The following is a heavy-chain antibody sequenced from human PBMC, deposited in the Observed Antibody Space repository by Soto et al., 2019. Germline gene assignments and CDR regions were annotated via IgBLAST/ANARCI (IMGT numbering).Heavy chain of an antibody. Sequence: SETLSLTCNVSGGSISSHYWSWIRQPPGKGLEWIGYIYYTGSTNYNPSRKSRVSISVDTSNNQFSLRLRSVTAADTAVYYCARPDNYFFYMDVWGKGTTVTVSS. J-gene: IGHJ6*03. V-gene: IGHV4-59*08. CDR1: GGSISSHY. CDR3: ARPDNYFFYMDV. CDR2: IYYTGST.